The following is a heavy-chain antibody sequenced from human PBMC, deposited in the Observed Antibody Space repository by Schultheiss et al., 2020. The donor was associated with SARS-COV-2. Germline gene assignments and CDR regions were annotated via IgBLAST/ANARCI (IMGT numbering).Heavy chain of an antibody. V-gene: IGHV3-66*01. J-gene: IGHJ4*02. CDR1: GFTVSSNY. CDR3: ARAGEWELHFDY. D-gene: IGHD1-26*01. CDR2: IYSGGST. Sequence: GGSLRLSCAASGFTVSSNYMSWVRQAPGKGLEWVSVIYSGGSTYYADSVKGRFTISRDNSKNTLYLQMNSLRAEDTAVYYCARAGEWELHFDYWGQGTLVTVSS.